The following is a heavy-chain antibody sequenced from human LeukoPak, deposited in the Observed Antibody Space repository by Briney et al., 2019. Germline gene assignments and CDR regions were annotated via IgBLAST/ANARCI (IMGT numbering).Heavy chain of an antibody. J-gene: IGHJ4*02. CDR1: AGSISTGNW. CDR3: ARKRLLRNFDY. D-gene: IGHD3-22*01. CDR2: LYHSAST. Sequence: SQTLSPTCALAAGSISTGNWWSWVRQPPGKALEWIGQLYHSASTNYNPSLKGRVTISVDTSKNHFSLKLSSVTAADTAVYYCARKRLLRNFDYWGQGNLVTVSS. V-gene: IGHV4-4*02.